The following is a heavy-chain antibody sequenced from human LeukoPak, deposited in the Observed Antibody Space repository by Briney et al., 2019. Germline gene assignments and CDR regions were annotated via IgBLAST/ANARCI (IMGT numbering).Heavy chain of an antibody. J-gene: IGHJ4*02. CDR3: ARDRWANWNYVDY. CDR2: TYYRYKWYN. D-gene: IGHD1-20*01. Sequence: SQTLSLTCAISGDSVSSNSAAWNWIRQSPSRGLELLGRTYYRYKWYNDYSVSVKSRITISQDTSKNQFSLQLNSVTPEETAVYYCARDRWANWNYVDYWGQGTLVTVSS. V-gene: IGHV6-1*01. CDR1: GDSVSSNSAA.